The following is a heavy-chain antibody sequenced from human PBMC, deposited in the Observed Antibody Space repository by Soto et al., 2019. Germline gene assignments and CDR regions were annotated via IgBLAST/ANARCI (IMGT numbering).Heavy chain of an antibody. J-gene: IGHJ5*02. CDR3: ATDAPVTMVRGVIITSGGFDP. V-gene: IGHV1-3*01. Sequence: ASVKVSCTASGYTFTSYAMHWVRQAPGQRLEWMGWINAGNGNIKYSQKFQGRVTITRDTSASTAYMELSSLRSEDTAVYYCATDAPVTMVRGVIITSGGFDPWGQGTLVTVSS. CDR2: INAGNGNI. CDR1: GYTFTSYA. D-gene: IGHD3-10*01.